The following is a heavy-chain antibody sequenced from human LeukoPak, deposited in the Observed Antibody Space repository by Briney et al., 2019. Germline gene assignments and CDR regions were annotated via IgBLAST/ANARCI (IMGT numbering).Heavy chain of an antibody. V-gene: IGHV4-59*12. J-gene: IGHJ4*02. CDR2: IYYSGST. D-gene: IGHD6-19*01. CDR3: ARAVSGRFDY. CDR1: GGSMSPYH. Sequence: SETLSLTCTVSGGSMSPYHWGWIRQPPGKGLEWTGYIYYSGSTNYNPSLKSRVTMSVDTSKNQFSLKLSSVTAADTAIYYCARAVSGRFDYWGQGTLVTVSS.